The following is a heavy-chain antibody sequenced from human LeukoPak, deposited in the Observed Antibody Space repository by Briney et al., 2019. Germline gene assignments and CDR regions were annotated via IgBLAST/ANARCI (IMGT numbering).Heavy chain of an antibody. J-gene: IGHJ4*02. Sequence: AGGSLRLSCAASGFTFSSYGMHWVRQAPGKGLEWVAVISYDGSNKYYADSVKGRFTISRDNSRNTLFLQVNSLRAEDTAVYYCARAERNAGVFDYWGQGTPVTVSS. CDR2: ISYDGSNK. D-gene: IGHD3-3*01. CDR3: ARAERNAGVFDY. V-gene: IGHV3-30*03. CDR1: GFTFSSYG.